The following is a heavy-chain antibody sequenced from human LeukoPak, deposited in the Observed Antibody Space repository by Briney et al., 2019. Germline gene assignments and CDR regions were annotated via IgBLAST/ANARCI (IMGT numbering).Heavy chain of an antibody. Sequence: SETLSLTCTVSGGSISSYYWGWIRQPPGKGLEWIGSIFYSGNTYDNPSLKSRVTISVDTSKNQFSLKLNSVTAADTAVYYCARHRSKWLQSSFDYWGQGALVTVSS. V-gene: IGHV4-39*01. CDR3: ARHRSKWLQSSFDY. J-gene: IGHJ4*02. CDR2: IFYSGNT. CDR1: GGSISSYY. D-gene: IGHD5-24*01.